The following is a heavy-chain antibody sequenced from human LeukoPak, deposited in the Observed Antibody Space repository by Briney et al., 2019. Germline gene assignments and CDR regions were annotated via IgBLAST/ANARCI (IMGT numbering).Heavy chain of an antibody. CDR2: TYYRSKWYN. CDR1: GDSVSSNSAA. D-gene: IGHD3-16*02. CDR3: ARAITFGGVIVLFRGFDI. V-gene: IGHV6-1*01. J-gene: IGHJ3*02. Sequence: SQTLSLTCAISGDSVSSNSAAWNWIRQSPSRGLEWLGRTYYRSKWYNDYAVSVKSRITINPDTSKNQFSLQLNSVTPEDTAVYYCARAITFGGVIVLFRGFDIRGQGTMVTVSS.